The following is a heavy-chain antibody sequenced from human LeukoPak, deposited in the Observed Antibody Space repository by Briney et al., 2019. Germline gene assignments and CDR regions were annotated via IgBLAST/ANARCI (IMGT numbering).Heavy chain of an antibody. Sequence: GASVKVSCKASGYTFTAYYMHWVRQAPGQGLEWMGWINPNTGGTNYAQKFQGRVTMTRDTSISTAYMELSRLRSDDTAVYYCAREAVVVNSDYNGWFDPWGQGTLVTVSS. CDR3: AREAVVVNSDYNGWFDP. V-gene: IGHV1-2*02. CDR1: GYTFTAYY. D-gene: IGHD4-11*01. J-gene: IGHJ5*02. CDR2: INPNTGGT.